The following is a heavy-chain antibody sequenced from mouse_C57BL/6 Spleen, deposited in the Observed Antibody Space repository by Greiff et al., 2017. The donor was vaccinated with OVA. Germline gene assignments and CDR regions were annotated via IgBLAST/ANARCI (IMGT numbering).Heavy chain of an antibody. CDR2: IRLKSDNYAT. CDR1: GFTFSNYW. J-gene: IGHJ1*03. V-gene: IGHV6-3*01. CDR3: TGTGRGYWYFDV. D-gene: IGHD4-1*01. Sequence: EVMLVESGGGLVQPGGSMKLSCVASGFTFSNYWMNWVRQSPEKGLEWVAQIRLKSDNYATHYAESVKGRFTISRDDSKSSVYLQMNNLRAEDTGIYYCTGTGRGYWYFDVWGTGTTVTVSS.